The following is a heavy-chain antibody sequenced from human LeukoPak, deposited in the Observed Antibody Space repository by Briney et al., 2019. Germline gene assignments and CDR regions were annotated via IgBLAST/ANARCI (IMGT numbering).Heavy chain of an antibody. Sequence: QPGRSLRLSCAASGFTFSSYAMHWVRQAPGKGLEWVAVIASDGRDKYYADSVKGRFTISRDNSKNTLYLQMNSLKAEDTALYYCAKDHGYSNYYFDYWGQGTLVTVSS. CDR2: IASDGRDK. J-gene: IGHJ4*02. D-gene: IGHD4-11*01. CDR3: AKDHGYSNYYFDY. V-gene: IGHV3-30*18. CDR1: GFTFSSYA.